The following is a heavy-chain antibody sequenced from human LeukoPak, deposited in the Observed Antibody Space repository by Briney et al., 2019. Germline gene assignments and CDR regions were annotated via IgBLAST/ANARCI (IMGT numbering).Heavy chain of an antibody. D-gene: IGHD1-26*01. CDR2: INPNSGDT. Sequence: ASVKVSCKASGYTFSVYYMHWVRQAPGQGLEWMGWINPNSGDTNYAQKFQGRVSMTRDTSINTAYMELSRLRSDDTSVYYCARALPNYYYGMDVWGQGTTVTVSS. V-gene: IGHV1-2*02. CDR3: ARALPNYYYGMDV. CDR1: GYTFSVYY. J-gene: IGHJ6*02.